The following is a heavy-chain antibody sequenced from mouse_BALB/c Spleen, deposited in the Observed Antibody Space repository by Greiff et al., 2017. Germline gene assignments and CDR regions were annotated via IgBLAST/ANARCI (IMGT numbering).Heavy chain of an antibody. CDR2: IRNKANGYTT. Sequence: DVHLVESGGGLVQPGGSLRLSCATSGFTFTDYYMSWVRQPPGKALEWLGFIRNKANGYTTEYSASVKGRFTISRDNSQSILYLQMNTLRAEDSATYYCARDATYWYFDVWGAGTTVTVSS. V-gene: IGHV7-3*02. D-gene: IGHD1-1*01. J-gene: IGHJ1*01. CDR1: GFTFTDYY. CDR3: ARDATYWYFDV.